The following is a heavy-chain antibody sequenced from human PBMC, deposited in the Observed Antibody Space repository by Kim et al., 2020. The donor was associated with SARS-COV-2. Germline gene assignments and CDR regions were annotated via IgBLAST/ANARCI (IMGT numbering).Heavy chain of an antibody. CDR3: TTADRSIRDY. CDR2: GKT. D-gene: IGHD2-15*01. J-gene: IGHJ4*02. V-gene: IGHV3-15*01. Sequence: GKTDFTAPVKGRFTISRDDSKDTLYLLMNSLKTEDTAVYYCTTADRSIRDYWGQGTLVTVSS.